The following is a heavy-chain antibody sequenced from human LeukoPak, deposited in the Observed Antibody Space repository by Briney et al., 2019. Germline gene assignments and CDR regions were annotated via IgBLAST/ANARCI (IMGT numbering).Heavy chain of an antibody. J-gene: IGHJ6*02. Sequence: SETLSLTCRVAGGSISSYYWSWIRQPPGKALEWIGYIYYSGSNNYNPSLKSRVTISVDTSKNQFSLKLSSVTAADTAVYFCARDSRYFDPRANDYYHYGMDVWGQGTTVSVSS. V-gene: IGHV4-59*01. CDR1: GGSISSYY. CDR2: IYYSGSN. D-gene: IGHD3-9*01. CDR3: ARDSRYFDPRANDYYHYGMDV.